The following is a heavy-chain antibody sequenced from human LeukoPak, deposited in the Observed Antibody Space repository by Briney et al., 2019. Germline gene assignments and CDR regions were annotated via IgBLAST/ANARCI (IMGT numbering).Heavy chain of an antibody. CDR2: ISSSSSTI. CDR1: GFTFTSYS. D-gene: IGHD3-16*02. CDR3: ARDERFWVYVWGSYRKYYFDY. V-gene: IGHV3-48*01. Sequence: GGSLRLSCAASGFTFTSYSMNSVRQSPGTGLEWVSYISSSSSTISYAASVKGRFNISRDNGKDSLYLEMNRLRAEDTAVYYCARDERFWVYVWGSYRKYYFDYWGQGTLVTVSS. J-gene: IGHJ4*02.